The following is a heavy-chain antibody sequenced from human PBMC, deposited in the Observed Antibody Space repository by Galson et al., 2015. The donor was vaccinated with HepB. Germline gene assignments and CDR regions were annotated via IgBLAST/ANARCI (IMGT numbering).Heavy chain of an antibody. CDR2: IYHSGST. J-gene: IGHJ3*02. V-gene: IGHV4-38-2*02. D-gene: IGHD1-14*01. Sequence: ETLSLTCTVSGYSISSGYYWGWIRQPPGKGLEWIGSIYHSGSTYYNPSLKSRVTISVDTSKNQLSLKLSSVTAADTAVYYCARDATGAVTNDAFDIWGQGTMVTVSS. CDR3: ARDATGAVTNDAFDI. CDR1: GYSISSGYY.